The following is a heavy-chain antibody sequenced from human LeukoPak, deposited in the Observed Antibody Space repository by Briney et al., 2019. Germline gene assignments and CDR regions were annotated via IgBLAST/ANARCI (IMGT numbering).Heavy chain of an antibody. D-gene: IGHD4-17*01. CDR3: ARNSTVTSPNTGYFDY. J-gene: IGHJ4*02. Sequence: PSETLSLTCGVSGYSISSGDYWGWIRQPPGKGLEWIGSVYYSGSTHYNPSLKSRVTISLDTSRNQFSLKLSSVTAADTAVYYCARNSTVTSPNTGYFDYWGQGTLATVSS. CDR1: GYSISSGDY. CDR2: VYYSGST. V-gene: IGHV4-38-2*01.